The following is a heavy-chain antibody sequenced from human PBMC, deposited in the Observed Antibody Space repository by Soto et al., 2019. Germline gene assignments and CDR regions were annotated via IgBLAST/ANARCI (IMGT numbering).Heavy chain of an antibody. Sequence: PGESLKISCKGSGYSFTSYWISWVRQMPGKGLEWMGRIDPSDSYTNYSPSFQGHVTISADKSISTAYLQWSSLKASDTPIYSCARHLHDSGSYSYLDNGGQGTLVTVSS. V-gene: IGHV5-10-1*01. CDR3: ARHLHDSGSYSYLDN. J-gene: IGHJ4*02. CDR1: GYSFTSYW. CDR2: IDPSDSYT. D-gene: IGHD1-26*01.